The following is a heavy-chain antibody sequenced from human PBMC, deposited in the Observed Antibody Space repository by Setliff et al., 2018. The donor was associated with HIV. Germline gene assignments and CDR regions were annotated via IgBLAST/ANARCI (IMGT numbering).Heavy chain of an antibody. D-gene: IGHD4-4*01. V-gene: IGHV1-69-2*01. CDR2: IDPQDGET. CDR3: AAIAYSRPDY. J-gene: IGHJ4*02. CDR1: GYTFTDYF. Sequence: VASVKVSCKASGYTFTDYFIHWILQAPGKGLEWMGRIDPQDGETTFAEKFQGRVTVTADTSTDIAYMELSSLRSDDTAVYYCAAIAYSRPDYWGQGTLVTVSS.